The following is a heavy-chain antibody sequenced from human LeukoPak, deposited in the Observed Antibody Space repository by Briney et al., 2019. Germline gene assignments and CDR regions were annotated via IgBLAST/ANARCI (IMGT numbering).Heavy chain of an antibody. D-gene: IGHD2-21*01. CDR3: DQERGRRCFTDY. Sequence: PGGSLRLSCAASGFTFSTYDIQWLRQAPGKGLEWVAFIGSDGNEKYYADSVKGRFTNSRDNSRSTLYLQMNSLRVEDTAVYYCDQERGRRCFTDYCGQRTLVFVSS. J-gene: IGHJ4*02. CDR1: GFTFSTYD. CDR2: IGSDGNEK. V-gene: IGHV3-30*02.